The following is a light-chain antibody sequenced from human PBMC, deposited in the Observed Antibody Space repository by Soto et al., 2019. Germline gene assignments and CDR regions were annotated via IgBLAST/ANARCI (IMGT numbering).Light chain of an antibody. CDR2: AAS. V-gene: IGKV1-6*01. Sequence: QMTQSPLSLSASVGDRVIITCRASRDIGNDLGWYQQKPGKAPKLLIFAASTLHSGVPSRFSGSGSGTVFTLTISSLHPEDFATYFCLQDYNRPRTFGQGT. CDR3: LQDYNRPRT. J-gene: IGKJ1*01. CDR1: RDIGND.